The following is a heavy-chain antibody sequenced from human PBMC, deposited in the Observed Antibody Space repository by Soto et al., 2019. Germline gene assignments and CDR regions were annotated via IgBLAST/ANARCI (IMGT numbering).Heavy chain of an antibody. D-gene: IGHD6-13*01. J-gene: IGHJ4*02. CDR1: GFSFSDYA. CDR2: ISESGGST. Sequence: GGSLRLSCAASGFSFSDYAMSWVRQAPGKGLEWVSVISESGGSTHYADSVRGRFTVSRDNSKNSLSLRMNGLRDEDTAVYFCAKRSPYSSGWYSPIFDYWGQGALVTVSS. V-gene: IGHV3-23*01. CDR3: AKRSPYSSGWYSPIFDY.